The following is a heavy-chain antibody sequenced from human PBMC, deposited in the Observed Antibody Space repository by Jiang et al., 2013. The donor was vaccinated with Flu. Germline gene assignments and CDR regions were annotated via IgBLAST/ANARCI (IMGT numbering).Heavy chain of an antibody. J-gene: IGHJ5*02. CDR2: VYYSGST. V-gene: IGHV4-39*07. CDR1: GGSISSTSYY. CDR3: ARTMTKVTREWFDP. D-gene: IGHD4-17*01. Sequence: GLVKPSETLSLTCTVSGGSISSTSYYWGWIRQPPGKGLEWIGNVYYSGSTYYNPSLKSRVTISVDTSKNQFSLNLSSVTAADTAVYYCARTMTKVTREWFDPWGQGTLVTV.